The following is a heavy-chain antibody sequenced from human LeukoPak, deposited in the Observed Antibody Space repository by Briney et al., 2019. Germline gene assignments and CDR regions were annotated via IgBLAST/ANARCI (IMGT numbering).Heavy chain of an antibody. CDR1: GFTFSSYA. V-gene: IGHV3-30-3*01. CDR3: ARDGGYSYNSNGYYFDY. Sequence: PGGSLRLSCAASGFTFSSYAMHWVRQAPGKGLEWVAVISYDGSNKYYADSVKGRFTISRDNSKNTLYLQMNSLRAEDTAVYYCARDGGYSYNSNGYYFDYWGQGTLVTVSS. CDR2: ISYDGSNK. D-gene: IGHD5-18*01. J-gene: IGHJ4*02.